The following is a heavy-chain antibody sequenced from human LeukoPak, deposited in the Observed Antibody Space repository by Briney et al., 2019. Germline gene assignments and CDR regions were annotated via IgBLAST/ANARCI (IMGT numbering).Heavy chain of an antibody. V-gene: IGHV3-23*01. CDR2: LSGSGGIT. CDR1: GFTFSNYA. CDR3: AKSRAAATTLLFDY. J-gene: IGHJ4*02. Sequence: GGSLRLSCAASGFTFSNYAMSWVRQAPGKGLEWVSVLSGSGGITYYADSVKGRFTISRDNSKNTLSLQMNSLRVEDTAVYYCAKSRAAATTLLFDYWGQGTLVTVSS. D-gene: IGHD6-13*01.